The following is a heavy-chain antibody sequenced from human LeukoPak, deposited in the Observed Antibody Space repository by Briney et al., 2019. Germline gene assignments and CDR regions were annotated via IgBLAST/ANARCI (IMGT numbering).Heavy chain of an antibody. CDR1: GGSISGYY. CDR2: IYYSGST. V-gene: IGHV4-59*08. CDR3: ARHPSVRGVIIT. D-gene: IGHD3-10*01. Sequence: SETLSLTCTVSGGSISGYYWSWIRQPPGKGLEWIGYIYYSGSTNYNPSLKSRVTISVDTSKNQFSLKLSSVTAADTAVYYCARHPSVRGVIITWGQGTLVTVSS. J-gene: IGHJ4*02.